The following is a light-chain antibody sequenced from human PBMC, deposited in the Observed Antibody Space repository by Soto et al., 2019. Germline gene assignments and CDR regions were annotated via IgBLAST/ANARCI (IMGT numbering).Light chain of an antibody. Sequence: DLQMTQSPSSLSASVGDRVTITCRASQSISSYLNWYQQKPGKAPKLLIYAASSLQSGVPSSFSGSGSGTDFTRTISSLQPEDFATYYCQQSYSTPYPFGQGTKLEIK. V-gene: IGKV1-39*01. CDR2: AAS. J-gene: IGKJ2*01. CDR3: QQSYSTPYP. CDR1: QSISSY.